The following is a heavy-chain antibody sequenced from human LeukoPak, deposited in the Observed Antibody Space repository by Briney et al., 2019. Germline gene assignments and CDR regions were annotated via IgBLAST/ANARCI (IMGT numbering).Heavy chain of an antibody. Sequence: PGGSLRLSCAASGFTFSSYSMNWVRQAPGKGLEWVSSISSSSSYIYYADSVKGRFTISRDNAKNSLYLQMNGLRAEDTAVYYCAREGSSSWANYFDYWGQGTLVTVSS. CDR3: AREGSSSWANYFDY. D-gene: IGHD6-13*01. CDR2: ISSSSSYI. V-gene: IGHV3-21*01. CDR1: GFTFSSYS. J-gene: IGHJ4*02.